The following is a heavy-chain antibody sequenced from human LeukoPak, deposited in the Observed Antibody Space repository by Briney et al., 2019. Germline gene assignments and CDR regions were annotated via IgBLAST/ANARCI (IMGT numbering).Heavy chain of an antibody. Sequence: SETLSLTRTVYARYMNSYYWNLIRRPPGKGLEWIGYIYYSGSTNYNPSLKSRVTISVDTSKNQFSLKPSSVTDSYPVVYYCVRGRWSSGWCDYWGQGTLVTVSS. J-gene: IGHJ4*02. CDR2: IYYSGST. CDR1: ARYMNSYY. V-gene: IGHV4-59*01. CDR3: VRGRWSSGWCDY. D-gene: IGHD6-19*01.